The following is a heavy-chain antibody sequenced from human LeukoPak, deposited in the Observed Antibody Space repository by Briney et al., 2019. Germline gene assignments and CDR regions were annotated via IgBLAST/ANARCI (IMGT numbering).Heavy chain of an antibody. CDR1: GGSFSGYY. V-gene: IGHV4-34*01. CDR2: IYYSGST. J-gene: IGHJ3*02. D-gene: IGHD3-22*01. CDR3: ASPPYYYDSSGYLDAFDI. Sequence: SETLSLTCAVYGGSFSGYYWSWIRQPPGKGLEWIGSIYYSGSTYYNPSLKSRVTISVDTSKNQFSLKLSSVTAADTAVYYCASPPYYYDSSGYLDAFDIWGQGTIVTVSS.